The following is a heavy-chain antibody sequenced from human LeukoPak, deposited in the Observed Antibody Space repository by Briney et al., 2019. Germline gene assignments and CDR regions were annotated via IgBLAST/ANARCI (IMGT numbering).Heavy chain of an antibody. V-gene: IGHV1-18*01. CDR2: ISAYNGNT. D-gene: IGHD2-2*01. J-gene: IGHJ4*02. CDR3: AREAYCSSTSCYLQLIDY. Sequence: GASVKVSCKASGYTFTSYGISWVRQAPGQGLEWMGWISAYNGNTNYAQKLQGRVTMATDTSTSTAYMELRSLRSDDTAVYYCAREAYCSSTSCYLQLIDYWGQGTLVTVSS. CDR1: GYTFTSYG.